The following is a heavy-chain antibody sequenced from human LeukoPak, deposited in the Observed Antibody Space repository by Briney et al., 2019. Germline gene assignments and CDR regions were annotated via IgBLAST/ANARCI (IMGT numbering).Heavy chain of an antibody. CDR1: GGTFSSYA. V-gene: IGHV1-69*13. CDR3: ARVELWPREGYYYYGMDV. J-gene: IGHJ6*02. Sequence: ASVKVSCKASGGTFSSYAISWVRQAPGQGLEWMGGIIPIFGTANYAQKFQGRVTITADESTSTAYMELSSLRSEDTAVYYCARVELWPREGYYYYGMDVWGQGTTVTVFS. CDR2: IIPIFGTA. D-gene: IGHD5-18*01.